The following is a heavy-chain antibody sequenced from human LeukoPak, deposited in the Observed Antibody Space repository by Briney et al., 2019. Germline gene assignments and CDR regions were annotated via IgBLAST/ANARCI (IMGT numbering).Heavy chain of an antibody. V-gene: IGHV4-30-2*01. CDR2: IYHSGST. CDR3: AREEYSSSWRYGMDV. J-gene: IGHJ6*02. Sequence: SQTLSLTCAVSGGSISSGGYSWSWIRQPPGKGLEWIGYIYHSGSTYYNPSLKSRVTISVDTSKNQFSLKLSSVTAADTAVYYCAREEYSSSWRYGMDVWGQGTTVTVSS. D-gene: IGHD6-13*01. CDR1: GGSISSGGYS.